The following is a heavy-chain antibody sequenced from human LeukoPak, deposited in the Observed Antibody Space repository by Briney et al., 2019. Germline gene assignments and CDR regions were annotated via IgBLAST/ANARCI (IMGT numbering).Heavy chain of an antibody. CDR1: GFTFSSYA. D-gene: IGHD3-10*01. V-gene: IGHV3-30*02. CDR2: IRYDGSTK. Sequence: GGSLRLSCAASGFTFSSYAMHWVRQAPGKGLEWVTFIRYDGSTKYYADSVKGRFTISRDNSKNTLYLQTNSLRAEDTAVYFCAKDMVRGYYFDCWGQGTLVTVSS. J-gene: IGHJ4*02. CDR3: AKDMVRGYYFDC.